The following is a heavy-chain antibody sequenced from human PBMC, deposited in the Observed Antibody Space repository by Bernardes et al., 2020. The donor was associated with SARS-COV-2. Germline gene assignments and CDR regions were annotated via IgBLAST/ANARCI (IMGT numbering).Heavy chain of an antibody. CDR1: GFTFDDYA. CDR3: AKDSGLLGFGELFFGMDV. V-gene: IGHV3-9*01. J-gene: IGHJ6*02. CDR2: ISWNSGSI. D-gene: IGHD3-10*01. Sequence: GGSLRLSCAASGFTFDDYAMHWVRQAPGKGLEWVSGISWNSGSIGYADSVKGRFTISRDNAKNSLYLQMNSLRAEDTALYYCAKDSGLLGFGELFFGMDVWGQGTTVTVSS.